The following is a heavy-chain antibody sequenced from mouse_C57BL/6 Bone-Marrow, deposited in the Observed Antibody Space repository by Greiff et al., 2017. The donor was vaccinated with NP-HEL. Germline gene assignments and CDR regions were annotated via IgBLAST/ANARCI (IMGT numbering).Heavy chain of an antibody. J-gene: IGHJ2*01. Sequence: VQLQQPGAELVKPGASVKLSCKASGYTFTSYWMHWVKQRPGQGLEWIGMIHTNSGSTNYNEKFKSKAKLTVEKSSSTAYMQLSSLTSEDSAVYYCARETYYYGSFDYWGQGTTLTVSS. V-gene: IGHV1-64*01. CDR3: ARETYYYGSFDY. CDR2: IHTNSGST. CDR1: GYTFTSYW. D-gene: IGHD1-1*01.